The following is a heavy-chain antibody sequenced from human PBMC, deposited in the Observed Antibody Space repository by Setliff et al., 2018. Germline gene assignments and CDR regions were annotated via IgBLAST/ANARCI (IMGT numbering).Heavy chain of an antibody. J-gene: IGHJ6*03. CDR1: GFPFSRSG. Sequence: GGSLRLSCAASGFPFSRSGIHWVRQASGKGLEWVGRIRSKANSHATAYAASVTGRFTISRDDSKNTAYLQMNSLRAEDTAIYYCVRALAYYYMDVWGKGTTVTVSS. CDR2: IRSKANSHAT. CDR3: VRALAYYYMDV. D-gene: IGHD1-26*01. V-gene: IGHV3-73*01.